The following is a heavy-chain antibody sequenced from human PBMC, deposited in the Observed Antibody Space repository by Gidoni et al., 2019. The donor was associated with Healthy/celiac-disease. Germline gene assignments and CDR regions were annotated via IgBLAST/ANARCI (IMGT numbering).Heavy chain of an antibody. CDR1: GFTFSSYA. Sequence: EVQLLESGGGLVQPGGSLRLSCAASGFTFSSYAMSWVRQAPGKGWEWFSAISGSGGSTYYADSVKGRFTISRDNSKNTLYLQMNSLRAEDTAVYYCAKDRDDYVWGPLDYWGQGTLVTVSS. J-gene: IGHJ4*02. V-gene: IGHV3-23*01. CDR2: ISGSGGST. CDR3: AKDRDDYVWGPLDY. D-gene: IGHD3-16*01.